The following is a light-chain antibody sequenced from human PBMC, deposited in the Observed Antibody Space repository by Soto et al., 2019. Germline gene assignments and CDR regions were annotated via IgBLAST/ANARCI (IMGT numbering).Light chain of an antibody. J-gene: IGKJ1*01. CDR3: QQYETSPGT. Sequence: SPGERATLSCRASQSVSSYLAWYQQKPGQAPRLLIYGASSRATGIPDRFSGSGSGTDFTLTISRLEPEDFAVYYCQQYETSPGTFGQGTKVDNK. CDR1: QSVSSY. V-gene: IGKV3-20*01. CDR2: GAS.